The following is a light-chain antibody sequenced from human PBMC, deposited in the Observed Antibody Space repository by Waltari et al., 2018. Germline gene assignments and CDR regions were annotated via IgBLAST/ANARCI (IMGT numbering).Light chain of an antibody. Sequence: QSALTQPPSASGSPGQSVTISCTGTSSDVGGYNYVSWYQQHPGKAPKLMIYEVHRRPSGVPDRVSGSKAGSTASLTVSGLQDEDEADYYCSSYAGSDKYVFGPGTTVTVL. CDR1: SSDVGGYNY. CDR2: EVH. V-gene: IGLV2-8*01. J-gene: IGLJ1*01. CDR3: SSYAGSDKYV.